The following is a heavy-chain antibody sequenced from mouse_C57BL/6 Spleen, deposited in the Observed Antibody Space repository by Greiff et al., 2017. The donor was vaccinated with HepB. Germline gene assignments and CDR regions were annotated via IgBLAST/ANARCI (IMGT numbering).Heavy chain of an antibody. CDR2: INPNNGGT. CDR1: GYTFTDYY. CDR3: ARKGYDYDVRFAY. J-gene: IGHJ3*01. Sequence: EVQLQQSGPELVKPGASVKISCKASGYTFTDYYMNWVKQSHGKSLEWIGDINPNNGGTSYNQKFKGKATLTVDKSSSTAYMELRSLTSEDSAVYYCARKGYDYDVRFAYWAKGLWSLSLQ. V-gene: IGHV1-26*01. D-gene: IGHD2-4*01.